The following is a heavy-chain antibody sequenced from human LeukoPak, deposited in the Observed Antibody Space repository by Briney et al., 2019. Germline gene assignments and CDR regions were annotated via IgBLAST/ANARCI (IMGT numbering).Heavy chain of an antibody. D-gene: IGHD3-22*01. CDR3: ATLGEYYDSSGYYYN. J-gene: IGHJ4*02. Sequence: SETLSLTCTVSGGSISSYYWSWIRQPPGKGLEWIGYIYYSGSTNYNPSLKSRVTISVDTSKNQFSLKLTSVTAADTAVYYCATLGEYYDSSGYYYNWGQGTLVTVSS. CDR2: IYYSGST. CDR1: GGSISSYY. V-gene: IGHV4-59*12.